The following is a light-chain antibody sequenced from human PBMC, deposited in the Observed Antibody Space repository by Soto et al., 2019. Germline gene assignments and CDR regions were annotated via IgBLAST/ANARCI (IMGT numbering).Light chain of an antibody. CDR1: TVTVTTYHF. CDR2: DTR. V-gene: IGLV7-46*01. CDR3: LLYYDTIRV. J-gene: IGLJ1*01. Sequence: QAVLTQEPSLTVSPGGTVTLTGFSITVTVTTYHFPYWFQQKPGQAPTALIFDTRNRHSWTPARFSGSLLGGKAALTLSGAEPEDEADYYCLLYYDTIRVFGGGTKVTVL.